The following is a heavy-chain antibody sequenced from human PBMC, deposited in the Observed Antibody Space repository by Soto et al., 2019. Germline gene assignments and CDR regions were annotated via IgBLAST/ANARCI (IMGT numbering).Heavy chain of an antibody. CDR3: ARVIPGAEAWFGP. CDR1: GYTFTNYG. J-gene: IGHJ5*02. V-gene: IGHV1-18*01. Sequence: ASVKVSCKASGYTFTNYGVTWVRQAPGQGLEWMGWISAYTDNPNYAQKFQGRVTMTIDTSTTTAYMDLRSLTSDDTAVYYCARVIPGAEAWFGPWGQGTLVSVSS. D-gene: IGHD2-2*01. CDR2: ISAYTDNP.